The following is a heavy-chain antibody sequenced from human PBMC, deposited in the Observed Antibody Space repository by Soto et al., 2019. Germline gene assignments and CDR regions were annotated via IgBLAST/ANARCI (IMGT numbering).Heavy chain of an antibody. V-gene: IGHV1-46*01. D-gene: IGHD2-21*02. Sequence: QVQLVQSGAEVKKPGASVKVSCKASGDTFTDYSIHWVRQAPGQGLEWMGTVNPSGGHTTYAQHFLGRMTMTRDTSTSTLYMELTSLTSEDTAVYYCARGGHVVVVTAALDYWGQGTLVTVSS. CDR1: GDTFTDYS. CDR2: VNPSGGHT. J-gene: IGHJ4*02. CDR3: ARGGHVVVVTAALDY.